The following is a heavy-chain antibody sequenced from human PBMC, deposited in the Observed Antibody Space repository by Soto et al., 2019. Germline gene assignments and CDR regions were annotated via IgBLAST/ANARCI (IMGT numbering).Heavy chain of an antibody. CDR1: GFTFSPYT. CDR3: ARDPSGALPGFDS. J-gene: IGHJ5*01. Sequence: LRLSCAASGFTFSPYTMNWVRQAPGKGLEWVSAISGSSSYIYYADSVKGRFTISRDNAKNSLYLQMNSLGADDTAVYYCARDPSGALPGFDSWGHGTLVTVSS. V-gene: IGHV3-21*01. CDR2: ISGSSSYI. D-gene: IGHD3-3*01.